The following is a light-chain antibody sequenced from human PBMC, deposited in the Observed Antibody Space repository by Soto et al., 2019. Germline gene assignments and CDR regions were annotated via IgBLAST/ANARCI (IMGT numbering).Light chain of an antibody. CDR1: QTISSW. CDR2: DAS. CDR3: LKYNGH. Sequence: DIQMTQSPSTLSASVGDRVTITCRASQTISSWLAWYQQKPGKAPKLLIYDASSLESGVPSRFSGSGSGTELTLTSSSLQPDDFATYCCLKYNGHFGQGTKLEIK. J-gene: IGKJ2*01. V-gene: IGKV1-5*01.